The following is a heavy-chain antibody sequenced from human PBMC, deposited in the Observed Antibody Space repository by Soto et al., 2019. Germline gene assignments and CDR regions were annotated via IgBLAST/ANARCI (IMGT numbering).Heavy chain of an antibody. Sequence: SVKVSCKASGGTFSSYAISWVRQAPGQGLEWMGGIIPIFGTANYAQKFQGRVTITADESTSTAYMELSSLRSEDTAVYYCARVVTYYYGMDVWGQGTTVTVSS. CDR3: ARVVTYYYGMDV. CDR1: GGTFSSYA. CDR2: IIPIFGTA. V-gene: IGHV1-69*13. J-gene: IGHJ6*02. D-gene: IGHD1-26*01.